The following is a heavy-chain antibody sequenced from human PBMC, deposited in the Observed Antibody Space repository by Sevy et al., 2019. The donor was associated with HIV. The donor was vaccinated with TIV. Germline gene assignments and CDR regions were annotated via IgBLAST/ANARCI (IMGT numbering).Heavy chain of an antibody. J-gene: IGHJ3*01. Sequence: GGSLRLSCAASGFPFSDAWMHWVRQAPGKGLEWVGLIKNENEGGTTDYDEPVKGRFTSSIDDSKNTLFLQMSRLKTEDKAMYYYNTDWGSGTTLVRAFDLWGQGTMVTVSS. CDR2: IKNENEGGTT. V-gene: IGHV3-15*01. CDR1: GFPFSDAW. D-gene: IGHD1-7*01. CDR3: NTDWGSGTTLVRAFDL.